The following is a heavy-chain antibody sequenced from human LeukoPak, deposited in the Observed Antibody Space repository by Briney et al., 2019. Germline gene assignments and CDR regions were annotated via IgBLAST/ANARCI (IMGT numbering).Heavy chain of an antibody. V-gene: IGHV3-15*01. J-gene: IGHJ3*02. CDR3: TTDPYDFSHAFDI. Sequence: PGGSLRLSCAASGFSFSKAWMSWVRQAPGKGLEWVGRIKSKTDGGTTDYAAPVKGRFTISRDDSKNTLYLQMNSLKTEDTAVYYCTTDPYDFSHAFDIWGQGIMVTVSS. D-gene: IGHD3-3*01. CDR1: GFSFSKAW. CDR2: IKSKTDGGTT.